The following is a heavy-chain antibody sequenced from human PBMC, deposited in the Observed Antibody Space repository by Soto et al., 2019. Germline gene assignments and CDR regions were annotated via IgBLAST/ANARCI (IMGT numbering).Heavy chain of an antibody. CDR2: INPSNGTT. J-gene: IGHJ4*02. CDR3: ARSIVVVTALDY. CDR1: GGTFSSYA. D-gene: IGHD2-21*02. V-gene: IGHV1-69*05. Sequence: SVKVSCKASGGTFSSYAISWVRQAPGQGLEWMGGINPSNGTTNYSQKFQGRVTITRDTSASTAYMELSSLRSEDTAVYYCARSIVVVTALDYWGQGTLVTVSS.